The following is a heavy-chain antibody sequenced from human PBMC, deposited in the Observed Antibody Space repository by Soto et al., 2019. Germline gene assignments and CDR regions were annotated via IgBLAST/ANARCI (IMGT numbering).Heavy chain of an antibody. CDR2: IYHSGST. CDR1: GGAIISGGYS. Sequence: SETLSLTCAVSGGAIISGGYSWSCIRQPPGKGLEWIGYIYHSGSTYYNPSLKSRVTISVDRSKNQFSLKLSSVTAADTAVYYCARGSRVNWFDPWGQGTLVTVSS. V-gene: IGHV4-30-2*01. CDR3: ARGSRVNWFDP. J-gene: IGHJ5*02.